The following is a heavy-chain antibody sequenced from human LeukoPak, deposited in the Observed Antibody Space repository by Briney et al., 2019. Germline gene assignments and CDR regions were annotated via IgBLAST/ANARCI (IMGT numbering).Heavy chain of an antibody. V-gene: IGHV1-2*06. CDR3: ARGGGYENWFDP. J-gene: IGHJ5*02. CDR2: INPNSGGT. D-gene: IGHD5-12*01. Sequence: ASVKVSCKASGYTFTGYCMHWVRQAPGQGLEWMGRINPNSGGTNYAQKFQGRVTMTRDTSISTAYMELSRLRSDDTAVYYCARGGGYENWFDPWGQGTLVTVSS. CDR1: GYTFTGYC.